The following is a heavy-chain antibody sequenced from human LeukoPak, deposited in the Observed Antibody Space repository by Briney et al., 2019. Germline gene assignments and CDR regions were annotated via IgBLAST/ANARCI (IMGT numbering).Heavy chain of an antibody. D-gene: IGHD3-22*01. CDR2: ISGSGGST. CDR1: GFTFSSYA. CDR3: AYHDRGNYYEYYFDY. V-gene: IGHV3-23*01. Sequence: RRSLRLSCAAAGFTFSSYAMSWVSQAPGKGLEWVSAISGSGGSTCYADSVKVQFTISRDNYKNTLYLQMNILRAEDTAVYYCAYHDRGNYYEYYFDYWGQGTLVTVSS. J-gene: IGHJ4*02.